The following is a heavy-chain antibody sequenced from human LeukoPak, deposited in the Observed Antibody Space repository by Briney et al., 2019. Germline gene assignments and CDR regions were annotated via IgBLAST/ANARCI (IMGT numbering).Heavy chain of an antibody. CDR3: ARVLRPTTGIDY. D-gene: IGHD4-17*01. J-gene: IGHJ4*02. CDR2: INAGNGNT. Sequence: ASVKGSCKASGYTFTSYAMHWVRQAPGQRLEWMGWINAGNGNTKYSQKFQGRVTITRDTSASTAYMELSSLRSEDTAVYYCARVLRPTTGIDYWGQGTLVTVSS. V-gene: IGHV1-3*01. CDR1: GYTFTSYA.